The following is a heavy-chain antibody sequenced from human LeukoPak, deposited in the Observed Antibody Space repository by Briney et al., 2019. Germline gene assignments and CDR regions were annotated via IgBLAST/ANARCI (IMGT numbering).Heavy chain of an antibody. V-gene: IGHV4-59*11. CDR3: ARFGVNYDMDV. J-gene: IGHJ6*02. Sequence: SETLSLTCSVSGGSISGHYWTWIRQPPGKGLEWIGQIHYTGKPDYNPSLKSRITISVDTSKNQVSLQVSSVTAADSAIYYCARFGVNYDMDVWGHGTTVTVFS. CDR1: GGSISGHY. D-gene: IGHD3-16*01. CDR2: IHYTGKP.